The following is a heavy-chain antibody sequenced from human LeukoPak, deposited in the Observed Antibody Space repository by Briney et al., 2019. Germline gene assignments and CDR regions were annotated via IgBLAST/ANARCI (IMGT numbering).Heavy chain of an antibody. CDR3: ARRRDGYEALDY. CDR1: GVSISSYY. V-gene: IGHV4-59*01. Sequence: PSETQSLTCTVSGVSISSYYWSWIRQPPGKGLEWIGYIYYSGSTNYNPSLKSRVTISVDTSKNQFSLKLSSVTAADTAVYYCARRRDGYEALDYWGQGTLVTVSS. J-gene: IGHJ4*02. D-gene: IGHD5-24*01. CDR2: IYYSGST.